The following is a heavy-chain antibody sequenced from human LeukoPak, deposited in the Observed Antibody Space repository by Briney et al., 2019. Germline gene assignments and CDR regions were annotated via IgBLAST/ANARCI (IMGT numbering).Heavy chain of an antibody. Sequence: ASVKVSCKASGYTFTSYGISWVRQAPGQGLEWMGWISAYNGNTNYAQKLQGRVTMTTDTSTSTAYMELRSLRSDDTAVYYCGRFRDYDILTGPKGYFDYWGQGTLVTVSS. V-gene: IGHV1-18*01. CDR3: GRFRDYDILTGPKGYFDY. CDR1: GYTFTSYG. D-gene: IGHD3-9*01. J-gene: IGHJ4*02. CDR2: ISAYNGNT.